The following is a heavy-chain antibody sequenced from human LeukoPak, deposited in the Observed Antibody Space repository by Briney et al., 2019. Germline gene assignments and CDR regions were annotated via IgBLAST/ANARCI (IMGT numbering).Heavy chain of an antibody. CDR2: IWYDGSNK. CDR3: ARASSSPFDY. Sequence: GRSLRFSCAAAGFSISSYGRHWVRQAPGKGLDRGAVIWYDGSNKYYADSVKGRFTISRDNSKNTLYLQMNSLRAEHTAVYDCARASSSPFDYWGQGTLVTVSS. CDR1: GFSISSYG. D-gene: IGHD6-13*01. V-gene: IGHV3-33*01. J-gene: IGHJ4*02.